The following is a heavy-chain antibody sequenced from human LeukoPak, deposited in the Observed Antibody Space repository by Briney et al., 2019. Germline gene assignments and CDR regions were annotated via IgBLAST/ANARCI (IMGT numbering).Heavy chain of an antibody. CDR3: ARDSYYYYDSSGYSIGPDY. CDR1: GFTFSSYA. Sequence: PGGSLRLSCAASGFTFSSYAMHWVRQAPGKGLEWVAVISYDGSNKYYADSVKGRFTISRDNSKNTLYLQMNSLRAEDTAVYYCARDSYYYYDSSGYSIGPDYWGQGTLVTVSS. D-gene: IGHD3-22*01. V-gene: IGHV3-30-3*01. CDR2: ISYDGSNK. J-gene: IGHJ4*02.